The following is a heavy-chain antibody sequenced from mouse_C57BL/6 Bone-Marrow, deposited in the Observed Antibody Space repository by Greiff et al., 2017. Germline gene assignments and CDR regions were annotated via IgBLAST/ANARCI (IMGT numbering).Heavy chain of an antibody. Sequence: VQLVESGPGLVQPSQSLSITCTVSGFSLTSYGVHWVRQSPGKGLEWLGVIWRGGSTDYNAAFMSRLSITKDNSKSQVFFKMNSLQADDTAIYYRAKKGDWEKDAMDYWGQGTSVTVSS. D-gene: IGHD4-1*01. J-gene: IGHJ4*01. CDR2: IWRGGST. CDR3: AKKGDWEKDAMDY. CDR1: GFSLTSYG. V-gene: IGHV2-5*01.